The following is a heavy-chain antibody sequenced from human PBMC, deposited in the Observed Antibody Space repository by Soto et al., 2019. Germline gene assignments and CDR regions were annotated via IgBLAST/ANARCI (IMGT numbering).Heavy chain of an antibody. Sequence: GESLKISCKGSGYSFTSYWIGWVRQMPGKGLEWMGIIYPGDSDTRYSPSFQGQVTISADKSISTAYLQWSSLKASDTAMYYCARTLNYGGNLYYFDYWGQGTLVTVSS. D-gene: IGHD4-17*01. J-gene: IGHJ4*02. V-gene: IGHV5-51*01. CDR2: IYPGDSDT. CDR3: ARTLNYGGNLYYFDY. CDR1: GYSFTSYW.